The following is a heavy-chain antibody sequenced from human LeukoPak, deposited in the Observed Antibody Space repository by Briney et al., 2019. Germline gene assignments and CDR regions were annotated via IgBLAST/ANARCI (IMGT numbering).Heavy chain of an antibody. CDR1: GYTFDNYG. CDR2: INGNGADT. J-gene: IGHJ4*02. V-gene: IGHV3-20*04. D-gene: IGHD1-26*01. CDR3: ARLMGATTVFPPDY. Sequence: GGSLRLSCAASGYTFDNYGMSWVRQAPGKGLEWVSAINGNGADTGYADSVRGRLTISGDNAKNSLYLEMSSLRADDTALYYCARLMGATTVFPPDYWGQGTLATVSS.